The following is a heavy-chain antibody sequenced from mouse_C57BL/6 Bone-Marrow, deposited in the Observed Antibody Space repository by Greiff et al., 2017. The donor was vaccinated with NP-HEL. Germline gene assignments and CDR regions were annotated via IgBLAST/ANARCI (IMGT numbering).Heavy chain of an antibody. V-gene: IGHV1-82*01. CDR3: ASSHYGSSWYFDV. CDR1: GYAFSSSW. D-gene: IGHD1-1*01. J-gene: IGHJ1*03. CDR2: IYPGDGDT. Sequence: VQLQQSGPELVKPGASVKISCKASGYAFSSSWMNWVKQRPGKGLEWIGRIYPGDGDTNYNGKFKGKATLTADKSSSTAYMQLSSLTSEDSAVYFCASSHYGSSWYFDVWGTGTTVTVSS.